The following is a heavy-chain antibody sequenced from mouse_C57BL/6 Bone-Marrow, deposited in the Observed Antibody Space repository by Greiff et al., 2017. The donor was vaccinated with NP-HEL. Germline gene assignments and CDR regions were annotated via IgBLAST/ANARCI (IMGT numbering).Heavy chain of an antibody. J-gene: IGHJ4*01. CDR2: IYPRSGNT. V-gene: IGHV1-81*01. CDR1: GYTFTSYG. CDR3: ARRAYYSKEDYAMDY. D-gene: IGHD2-5*01. Sequence: LQESGAELARPGASVKLSCKASGYTFTSYGISWVKQRTGQGLEWIGEIYPRSGNTYYNEKFKGKATLTADKSSSTAYMELRSLTSEDSAVYFCARRAYYSKEDYAMDYWGQGTSVTVSS.